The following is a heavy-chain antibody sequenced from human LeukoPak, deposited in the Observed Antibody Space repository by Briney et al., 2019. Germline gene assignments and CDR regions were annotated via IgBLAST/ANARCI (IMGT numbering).Heavy chain of an antibody. CDR3: ARDSGKWELHFDY. CDR1: GFTFTSYA. J-gene: IGHJ4*02. D-gene: IGHD1-26*01. CDR2: ISYDGSNK. V-gene: IGHV3-30-3*01. Sequence: QPGRSLRLSCTASGFTFTSYAMHWVRQAPGKGLEWVAVISYDGSNKYYADSVKGRFTISRDNSKNTLYLQMNSLRAEDTAVYYCARDSGKWELHFDYWGQGTLVTVSS.